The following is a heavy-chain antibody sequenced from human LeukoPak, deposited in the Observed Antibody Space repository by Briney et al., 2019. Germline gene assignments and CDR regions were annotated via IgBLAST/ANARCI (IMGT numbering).Heavy chain of an antibody. CDR2: INPNSGGT. J-gene: IGHJ4*02. D-gene: IGHD2-15*01. CDR3: ARGETYCSGGSCYSVPFGY. V-gene: IGHV1-2*02. CDR1: GYTFTGYY. Sequence: ASVTVSCKASGYTFTGYYIHWVRQAPGQGLEWMGWINPNSGGTNYAQKFQGRVTMTSDTSINTAYMDLNRLRSDDTAVYYCARGETYCSGGSCYSVPFGYWGQGTLVTVSS.